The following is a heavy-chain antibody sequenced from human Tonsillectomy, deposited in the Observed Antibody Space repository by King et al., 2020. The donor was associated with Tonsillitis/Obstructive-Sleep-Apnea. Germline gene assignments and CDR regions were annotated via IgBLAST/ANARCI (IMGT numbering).Heavy chain of an antibody. CDR3: ARDYCSSTSCYQRYFDY. V-gene: IGHV1-18*01. CDR2: ISAYNGNT. J-gene: IGHJ4*02. CDR1: GYTFTSSG. D-gene: IGHD2-2*01. Sequence: VQLVESGAEVKKPGASVKVSCKASGYTFTSSGISWVRQAPGHGLEWMGWISAYNGNTNYAQKLQGRVTMTTDTSTSTAYMELRSLRSDDTAVYYCARDYCSSTSCYQRYFDYWGQGTLVTVSS.